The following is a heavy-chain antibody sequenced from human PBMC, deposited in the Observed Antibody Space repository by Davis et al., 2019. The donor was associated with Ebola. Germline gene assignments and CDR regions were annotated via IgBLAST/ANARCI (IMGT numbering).Heavy chain of an antibody. CDR2: IIANNGGT. J-gene: IGHJ6*04. V-gene: IGHV1-2*06. D-gene: IGHD2-15*01. Sequence: ASVKVSCKASGYTFTGYNIHWVRQAPGQGLEWMGRIIANNGGTNYAQNFQGRVTMTSDTSISTAYMELSSLRSDDAAVYYCARDGYCSGGSCYSGRGYYYYGMDVWGKGTTVTVSS. CDR3: ARDGYCSGGSCYSGRGYYYYGMDV. CDR1: GYTFTGYN.